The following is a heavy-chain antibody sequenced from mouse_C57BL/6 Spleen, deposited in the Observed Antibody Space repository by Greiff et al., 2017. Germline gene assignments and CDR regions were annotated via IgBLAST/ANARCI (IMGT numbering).Heavy chain of an antibody. V-gene: IGHV14-2*01. CDR2: IDPEDGET. J-gene: IGHJ4*01. Sequence: VQLKESGAELVKPGASVKLSCTASGFNIKDYYMHWVKQRTEQGLEWIGRIDPEDGETKYAPKFQGKATITADTSSNTAYLQLSSLTSEDTAVYYCASSGSSPLYAMDYWGQGTSVTVSS. CDR1: GFNIKDYY. CDR3: ASSGSSPLYAMDY. D-gene: IGHD1-1*01.